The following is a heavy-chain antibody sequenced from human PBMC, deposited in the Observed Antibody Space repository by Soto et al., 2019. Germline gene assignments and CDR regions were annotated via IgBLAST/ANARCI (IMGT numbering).Heavy chain of an antibody. CDR3: ARAKAVVIAALDI. Sequence: GGSLRLSCKSSVFMFNNSAMTWVRQAPGQGLQWVASVSDNGGSRGGTYYADSVKGRFTISRDNSKNTLYLQLDSLTGADTAVYYCARAKAVVIAALDIWGQGTMVTVSS. V-gene: IGHV3-23*01. CDR1: VFMFNNSA. J-gene: IGHJ3*02. D-gene: IGHD2-21*01. CDR2: VSDNGGSRGGT.